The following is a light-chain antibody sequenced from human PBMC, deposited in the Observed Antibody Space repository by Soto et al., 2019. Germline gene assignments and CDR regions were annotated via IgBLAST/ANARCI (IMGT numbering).Light chain of an antibody. CDR3: SSYANNNNFKFV. V-gene: IGLV2-14*02. Sequence: QSVLAQPASVSGSPGQSITISCTGTDSDVGAYNSVSWYQQHPHKAPRLIIYKGTRRPSGISYRFSGSTSGNAASLTISALQADDEADYYCSSYANNNNFKFVFGTGTKVTVL. J-gene: IGLJ1*01. CDR1: DSDVGAYNS. CDR2: KGT.